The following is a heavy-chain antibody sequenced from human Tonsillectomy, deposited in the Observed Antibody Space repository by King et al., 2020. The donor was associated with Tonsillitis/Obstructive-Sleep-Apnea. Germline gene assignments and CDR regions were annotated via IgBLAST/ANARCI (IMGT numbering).Heavy chain of an antibody. CDR1: GGSISSSSYY. CDR3: ARHEDYYYYYMDV. V-gene: IGHV4-39*01. Sequence: VQLQESGPGLVKPSETLSLTCIVSGGSISSSSYYWGWIRQPPGQGLEWIGNIYYSGSTYYNPSLKSRVTISVATSKNHFSLKLSSVTAADTAVYYCARHEDYYYYYMDVWGKGITVTVSS. J-gene: IGHJ6*03. CDR2: IYYSGST.